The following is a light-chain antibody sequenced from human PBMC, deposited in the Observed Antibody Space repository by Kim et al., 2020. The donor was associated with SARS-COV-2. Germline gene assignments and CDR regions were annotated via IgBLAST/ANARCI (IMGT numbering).Light chain of an antibody. V-gene: IGKV3-20*01. CDR1: QSVTSNY. Sequence: EIVLTQSPGTLSLSPGERATLSCRASQSVTSNYLAWYQQKPGQAPRLLIYGASSRATDIPDRFSGSGSETAFTLTISRLEPEDFAVYFCQQYSSSPLTFGGGTKVDIK. J-gene: IGKJ4*01. CDR2: GAS. CDR3: QQYSSSPLT.